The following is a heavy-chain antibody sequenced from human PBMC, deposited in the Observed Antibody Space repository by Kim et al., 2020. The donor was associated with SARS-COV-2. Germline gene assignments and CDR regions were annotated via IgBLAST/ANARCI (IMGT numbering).Heavy chain of an antibody. CDR2: INPNSGAT. Sequence: ASVKVSCKASGYTFTDYHMHWVRQAPGQGLEWMGWINPNSGATNFAQKFRGRVTMTRDTSISTAYMELSSLRPDDTAIYYCARVRCSGTASCAVDPWGQGTLVTVSS. V-gene: IGHV1-2*02. CDR3: ARVRCSGTASCAVDP. D-gene: IGHD6-13*01. CDR1: GYTFTDYH. J-gene: IGHJ5*02.